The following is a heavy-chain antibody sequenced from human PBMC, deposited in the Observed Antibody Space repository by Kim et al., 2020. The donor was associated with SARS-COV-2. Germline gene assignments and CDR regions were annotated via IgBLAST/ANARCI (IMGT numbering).Heavy chain of an antibody. V-gene: IGHV5-51*01. J-gene: IGHJ4*02. CDR3: ARQDGCSGGSCYLGDFDS. Sequence: GESLKISCKGSGYSFTSYWIGWVRQMPGKGLEWMGIIYPGDSDTRYSPSFQGQVTISADKSISTAYLQWSSLKASDTAMYYCARQDGCSGGSCYLGDFDSWGQGTLVTVSS. D-gene: IGHD2-15*01. CDR2: IYPGDSDT. CDR1: GYSFTSYW.